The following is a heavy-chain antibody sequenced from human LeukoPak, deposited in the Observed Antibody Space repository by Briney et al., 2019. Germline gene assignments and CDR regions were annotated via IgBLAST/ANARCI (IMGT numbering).Heavy chain of an antibody. J-gene: IGHJ4*02. CDR2: IYYSWST. CDR1: GGSISSYY. D-gene: IGHD4-23*01. Sequence: SETLSLTCTVSGGSISSYYWSWIRQPPGKGLEWIGYIYYSWSTNYNPSLKSRVTTSVDTSKNQFSLKLSSVTAADTAVYYCARDYGDYGGFDYWGQGTLVTVSS. V-gene: IGHV4-59*01. CDR3: ARDYGDYGGFDY.